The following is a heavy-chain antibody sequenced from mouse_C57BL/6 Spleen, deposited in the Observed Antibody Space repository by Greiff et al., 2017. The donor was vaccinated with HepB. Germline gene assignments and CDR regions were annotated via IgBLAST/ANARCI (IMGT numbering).Heavy chain of an antibody. CDR3: AIPLITTGYAMDY. CDR1: GYTFTSYW. V-gene: IGHV1-64*01. D-gene: IGHD1-1*01. CDR2: IHPNSGST. Sequence: QVQLQQPGAELVKPGASVKLSCKASGYTFTSYWMHWVKQRPGQGLEWIGMIHPNSGSTNYNEKFKSKATLTVDKSSSTAYMQLSSLTSEDSAVYYGAIPLITTGYAMDYWGQGTSVTVSS. J-gene: IGHJ4*01.